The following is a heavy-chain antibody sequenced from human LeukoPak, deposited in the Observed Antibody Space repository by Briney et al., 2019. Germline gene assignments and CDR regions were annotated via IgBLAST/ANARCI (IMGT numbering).Heavy chain of an antibody. Sequence: GGSLRLSCAASGFSFSRYGMHWVRQAPGKGRAWVAVIWYDGSIKYHIDHVKGRFTISRDNSKNTMYLHMNSPRAEDTALYYCARDRGDSSGYYSSYGMDVWGQGATLTAYS. CDR2: IWYDGSIK. CDR3: ARDRGDSSGYYSSYGMDV. CDR1: GFSFSRYG. D-gene: IGHD3-22*01. V-gene: IGHV3-33*01. J-gene: IGHJ6*02.